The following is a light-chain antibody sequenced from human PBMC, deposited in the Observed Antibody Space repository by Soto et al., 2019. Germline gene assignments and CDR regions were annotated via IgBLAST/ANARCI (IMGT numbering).Light chain of an antibody. V-gene: IGKV3-11*01. CDR3: QQRGNLWT. CDR1: QSVSSSY. CDR2: DAS. J-gene: IGKJ1*01. Sequence: EIGLTQSPGTLSLSPGERATLSCRASQSVSSSYLAWYQQKPGQAPRLLIYDASNRATGIPARFSGSGSGTDFTLTISSLEPEDFAVYYCQQRGNLWTFGQGTKVDI.